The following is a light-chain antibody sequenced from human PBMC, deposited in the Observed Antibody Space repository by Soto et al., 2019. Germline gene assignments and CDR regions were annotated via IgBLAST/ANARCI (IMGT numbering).Light chain of an antibody. CDR3: QQYNNWSPFT. V-gene: IGKV3-15*01. CDR1: QSVSSN. CDR2: GAS. J-gene: IGKJ3*01. Sequence: EIVMTQFPATLSVSPGERATLSCRANQSVSSNLAWYQQKPGQSPRLLIYGASTRATGIPARFSGSGSGTEFSLTISSLQSEDFAIYYCQQYNNWSPFTFGPGTKVDIK.